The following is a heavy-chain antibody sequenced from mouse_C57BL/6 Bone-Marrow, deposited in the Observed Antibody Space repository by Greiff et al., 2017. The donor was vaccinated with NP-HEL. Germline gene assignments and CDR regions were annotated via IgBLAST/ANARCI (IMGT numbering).Heavy chain of an antibody. V-gene: IGHV5-12*01. CDR3: ARRPTTALYFDY. J-gene: IGHJ2*01. CDR1: GFTFSDYY. D-gene: IGHD1-2*01. Sequence: EVQVVESGGGLVQPGGSLKLSCAASGFTFSDYYMYWVRQTPEKRLEWVAYISNGGGSTYYPDTVKGRFTISRDNAKNTLYLQMSRLKSEDTAMYYCARRPTTALYFDYWGQGTTLTVSS. CDR2: ISNGGGST.